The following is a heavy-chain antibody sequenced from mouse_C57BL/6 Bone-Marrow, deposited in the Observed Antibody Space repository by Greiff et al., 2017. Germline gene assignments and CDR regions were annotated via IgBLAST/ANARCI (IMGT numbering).Heavy chain of an antibody. V-gene: IGHV1-85*01. Sequence: VQLQQSGPELVKPGASVKLSCKASGYTFTSYGIHWVKQRPGQGLEWIGWIDPRDGSTKYNEKFKGKATLTVDTSSSPAYLELHSLTSEDSAVYFCARLEYDGSSGDWYFDVWGTGTTVTVSS. CDR3: ARLEYDGSSGDWYFDV. J-gene: IGHJ1*03. CDR2: IDPRDGST. D-gene: IGHD1-1*01. CDR1: GYTFTSYG.